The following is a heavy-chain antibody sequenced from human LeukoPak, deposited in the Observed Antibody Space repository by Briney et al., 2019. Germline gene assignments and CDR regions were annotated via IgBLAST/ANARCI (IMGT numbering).Heavy chain of an antibody. D-gene: IGHD3-22*01. Sequence: PTGGSLRLSCAASGFTFSSYSMLWVRQAPGKGLEWVSYISSSSSTIYYADSVKGRFTISRDNAKSSLYLQMNTLRAEDTAVYYCARDRHKYNYDSGGYPPYWGQGTLVTVSS. V-gene: IGHV3-48*01. CDR2: ISSSSSTI. J-gene: IGHJ4*02. CDR3: ARDRHKYNYDSGGYPPY. CDR1: GFTFSSYS.